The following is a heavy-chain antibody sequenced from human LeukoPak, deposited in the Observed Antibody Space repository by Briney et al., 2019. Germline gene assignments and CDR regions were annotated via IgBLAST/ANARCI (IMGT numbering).Heavy chain of an antibody. V-gene: IGHV3-20*04. CDR1: GFTFDDYG. J-gene: IGHJ4*02. Sequence: GGSLRLSCAASGFTFDDYGMSWVRQAPGKGLEWVSGIGWNGGYIGYVDSVKGRFTISRDNAKNSLYLQMNSLRAEDTALYYCARGYYDSSGKGGYFLDYWGQGTLVTVSS. CDR3: ARGYYDSSGKGGYFLDY. D-gene: IGHD3-22*01. CDR2: IGWNGGYI.